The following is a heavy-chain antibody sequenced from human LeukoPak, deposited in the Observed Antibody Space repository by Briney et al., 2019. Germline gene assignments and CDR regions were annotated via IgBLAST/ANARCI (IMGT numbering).Heavy chain of an antibody. Sequence: ASVKVSCKASGYTFTGYYMHWVRQAPGQGLEWMGWINPNSGGTNYAQKLQGRVTMTTDTSTSTAYMELRSLRSDDTAVYYCARSLPYSDWFSNPNYYYYMDVWGKGTTVTISS. CDR2: INPNSGGT. CDR3: ARSLPYSDWFSNPNYYYYMDV. J-gene: IGHJ6*03. V-gene: IGHV1-2*02. CDR1: GYTFTGYY. D-gene: IGHD3-9*01.